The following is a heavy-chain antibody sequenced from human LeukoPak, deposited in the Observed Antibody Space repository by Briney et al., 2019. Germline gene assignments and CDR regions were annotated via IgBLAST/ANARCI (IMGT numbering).Heavy chain of an antibody. CDR2: IDPNNGGT. V-gene: IGHV1-2*02. J-gene: IGHJ3*01. D-gene: IGHD2-8*01. Sequence: ASVKVSCKASGYTFTDYYMHWVRQAPGQGLEWMRWIDPNNGGTNYAQKFQGRVTMTRDTSISTAYMEVSRLGSDDTAVYYCASLIVIMPAAHLDSFDVWGQGTMVTVSS. CDR1: GYTFTDYY. CDR3: ASLIVIMPAAHLDSFDV.